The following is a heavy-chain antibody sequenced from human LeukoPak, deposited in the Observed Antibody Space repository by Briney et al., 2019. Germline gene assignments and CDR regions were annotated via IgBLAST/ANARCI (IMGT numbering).Heavy chain of an antibody. J-gene: IGHJ4*02. Sequence: SGLTLLNPPKTLTLPCTVSGFSLTTRGVGVGWIRQPPGKALEWLALIHWDDDKWYSPSLKSRLTITKETSKNQVVLTMTNMDPVDTATYYCAHSRITIVRGFIIPFDYWGQGTLVTVSS. D-gene: IGHD3-10*01. V-gene: IGHV2-5*02. CDR3: AHSRITIVRGFIIPFDY. CDR1: GFSLTTRGVG. CDR2: IHWDDDK.